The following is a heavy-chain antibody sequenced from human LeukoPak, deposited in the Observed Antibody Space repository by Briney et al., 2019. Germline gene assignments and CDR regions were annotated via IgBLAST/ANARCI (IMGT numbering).Heavy chain of an antibody. V-gene: IGHV1-8*01. Sequence: GASVKVSCKASEYTFTRYDINWVRQATGQGLEWMGWMNPNSGNTGYAQKFQGRVTMTRDTSISTAYMELSSLRSEDTAVYFCARSNYGGKRWFDPWGQGTLVIVSS. D-gene: IGHD4-23*01. CDR1: EYTFTRYD. CDR3: ARSNYGGKRWFDP. J-gene: IGHJ5*02. CDR2: MNPNSGNT.